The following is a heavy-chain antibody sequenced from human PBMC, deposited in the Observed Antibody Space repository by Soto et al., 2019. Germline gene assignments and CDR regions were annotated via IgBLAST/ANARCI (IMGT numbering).Heavy chain of an antibody. CDR2: INSDGSVS. D-gene: IGHD2-15*01. Sequence: EVQLVESGGGLVQPGGSLRLSCAASGFTFSNYWMYWVRQAPGKGLEWISRINSDGSVSSDADSVKGRLTISRDNVKNSRYLQMDSRRAEDTAVYYCARGDCVGGTCYSLAGSFYYCLDVWGKGTAVTVFS. CDR1: GFTFSNYW. J-gene: IGHJ6*03. CDR3: ARGDCVGGTCYSLAGSFYYCLDV. V-gene: IGHV3-74*02.